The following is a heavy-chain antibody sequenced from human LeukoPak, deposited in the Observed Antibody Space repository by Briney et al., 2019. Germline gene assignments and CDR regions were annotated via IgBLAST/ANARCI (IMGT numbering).Heavy chain of an antibody. CDR1: GGSFSGYY. CDR2: INHSGST. D-gene: IGHD3-10*01. CDR3: ARGAPPRDVLLWFGELFSSSGGNYYYYGMDV. V-gene: IGHV4-34*01. J-gene: IGHJ6*02. Sequence: NPSETLSLTCAVYGGSFSGYYWSWIRQPPGKGLEWIGEINHSGSTNYNPSLKSRVTISVDTSKNQFSLKLSSVTAADTAVYYCARGAPPRDVLLWFGELFSSSGGNYYYYGMDVWGQGTTVTVSS.